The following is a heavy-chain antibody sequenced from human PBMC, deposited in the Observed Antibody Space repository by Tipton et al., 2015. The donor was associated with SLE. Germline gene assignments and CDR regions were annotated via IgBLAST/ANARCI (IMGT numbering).Heavy chain of an antibody. CDR2: INHSGST. J-gene: IGHJ3*02. Sequence: TLSLTCAVYGGSFSGYYWSWIRQPPGKGLEWIGEINHSGSTNYNPSLKSRVTISVDTSKNQFSLKLSSVTAADTAVYYCARDPITMVRGVPIAFDIWGQGTMVTVSS. CDR3: ARDPITMVRGVPIAFDI. V-gene: IGHV4-34*01. CDR1: GGSFSGYY. D-gene: IGHD3-10*01.